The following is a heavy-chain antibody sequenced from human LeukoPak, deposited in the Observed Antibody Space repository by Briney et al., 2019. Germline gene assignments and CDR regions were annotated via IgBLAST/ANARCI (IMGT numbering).Heavy chain of an antibody. D-gene: IGHD3-16*01. J-gene: IGHJ5*02. CDR2: IYYSGST. V-gene: IGHV4-61*08. CDR1: GGSITTSGDY. Sequence: SETLSLTCTVSGGSITTSGDYWAWIRRPPGKGLEWTGYIYYSGSTNYNPSPKSRVTISVDTSKNQFSLKLSSVTAADTAVYYCARGGSMITFGGAANWFDPWGQGTLVTVSS. CDR3: ARGGSMITFGGAANWFDP.